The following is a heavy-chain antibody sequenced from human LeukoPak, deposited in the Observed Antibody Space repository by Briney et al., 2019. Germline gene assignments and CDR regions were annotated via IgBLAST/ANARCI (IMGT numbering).Heavy chain of an antibody. Sequence: GGSLRLSCAASGFTFSNYDMHWVRQAPGKGLEWVAFIRYDGSIKYYADSVKGRFTISRDSAKNTLYLQMNSLRAEDTAVYYCARSTTHPYYYYMDVWGKGTTVTISS. CDR2: IRYDGSIK. V-gene: IGHV3-30*02. J-gene: IGHJ6*03. CDR1: GFTFSNYD. D-gene: IGHD4-17*01. CDR3: ARSTTHPYYYYMDV.